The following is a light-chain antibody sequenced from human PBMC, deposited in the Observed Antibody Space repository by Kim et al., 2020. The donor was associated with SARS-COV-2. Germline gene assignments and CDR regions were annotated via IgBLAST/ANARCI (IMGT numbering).Light chain of an antibody. V-gene: IGLV3-19*01. CDR3: NSRDSSGDHVV. CDR1: SLRNYY. CDR2: GKY. J-gene: IGLJ3*02. Sequence: ALGQTVRLTSQGDSLRNYYATWYQQRPGQAPVLVLFGKYNRPSGIPDRFSGSGSGNTASLTITGAQAEDEADYYCNSRDSSGDHVVFGGGTKLTVL.